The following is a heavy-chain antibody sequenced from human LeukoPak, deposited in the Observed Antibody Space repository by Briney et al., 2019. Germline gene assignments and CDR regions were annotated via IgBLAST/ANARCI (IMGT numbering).Heavy chain of an antibody. D-gene: IGHD1-26*01. CDR3: ARGWSGSYYSYYYYYMDV. Sequence: ASVKVSCKASGYTFTGYYMHWVRQAPGQGREWMGWINPNSGGTNYAQKFQGRVTMTRDTSISTAYMELSRLRSDDTAVYYCARGWSGSYYSYYYYYMDVWGKGTTVTVSS. V-gene: IGHV1-2*02. CDR2: INPNSGGT. J-gene: IGHJ6*03. CDR1: GYTFTGYY.